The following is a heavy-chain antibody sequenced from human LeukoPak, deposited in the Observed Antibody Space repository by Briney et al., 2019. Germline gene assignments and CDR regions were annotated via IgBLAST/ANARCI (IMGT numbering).Heavy chain of an antibody. Sequence: ASVKVSCKASGYTFSNYGISWARQAPGQGLEWMGIINPSGGSTYYAQKFQGRVTVTSDMSTSKVYMELSSLRSEDTAIYYCARGQLELPNFFDYWGQGTLVTVSS. CDR3: ARGQLELPNFFDY. CDR2: INPSGGST. V-gene: IGHV1-46*01. J-gene: IGHJ4*02. CDR1: GYTFSNYG. D-gene: IGHD1-26*01.